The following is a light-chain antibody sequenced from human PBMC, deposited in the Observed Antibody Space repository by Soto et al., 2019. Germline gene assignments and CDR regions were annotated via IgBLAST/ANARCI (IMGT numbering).Light chain of an antibody. CDR3: QSYDSSLSGYV. CDR1: SSNIGAGYD. CDR2: GNM. J-gene: IGLJ1*01. V-gene: IGLV1-40*01. Sequence: QSVLTQPPSVSGAPGQRVTISCTGSSSNIGAGYDVHWYQQFPGTAPKLLIYGNMNRPSGVPGRFSGSKSGTSASLAITGLQPEDEADYYCQSYDSSLSGYVFGTGTKLTVL.